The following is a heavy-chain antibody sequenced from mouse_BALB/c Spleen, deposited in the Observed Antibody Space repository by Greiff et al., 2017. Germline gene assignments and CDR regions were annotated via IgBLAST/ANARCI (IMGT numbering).Heavy chain of an antibody. V-gene: IGHV14-3*02. CDR2: IDPANGNT. Sequence: EVQLQESGAELVKPGASVKLSCTASGFNIKDTYMHWVKQRPEQGLEWIGRIDPANGNTKYDPKFQGKATITADTSSNTAYLQPSSLTSEDTAVYYCARVGSSRAMDYWGQGTSVTVSS. CDR3: ARVGSSRAMDY. D-gene: IGHD3-1*01. J-gene: IGHJ4*01. CDR1: GFNIKDTY.